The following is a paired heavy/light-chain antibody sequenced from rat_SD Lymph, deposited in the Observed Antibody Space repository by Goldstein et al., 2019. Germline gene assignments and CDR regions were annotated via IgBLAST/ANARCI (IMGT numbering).Heavy chain of an antibody. CDR3: ASHNWEDYFDY. CDR1: GFTFSNYG. J-gene: IGHJ2*01. Sequence: EVQLVESGGGLVQPGRSLKLSCLASGFTFSNYGMNWIRQAPGKGLEWVASISSSSSYIYYADTVKGRFTISRDNAKNTLYLQMTSLRSEDTALYYCASHNWEDYFDYWGQGVMVTVSS. D-gene: IGHD5-1*01. V-gene: IGHV5-34*01. CDR2: ISSSSSYI.
Light chain of an antibody. Sequence: DVVLTQTPSILSATIGQSVSISCRSSQSLLDSDGNTYLYWFLQRPGQSPQRLIYLVSNLGSGVPNRFSGSGSGTDFTLKISGVEAEDLGVYYCMQATHAPYTFGAGTKLELK. CDR3: MQATHAPYT. CDR2: LVS. J-gene: IGKJ2-3*01. CDR1: QSLLDSDGNTY. V-gene: IGKV2S26*01.